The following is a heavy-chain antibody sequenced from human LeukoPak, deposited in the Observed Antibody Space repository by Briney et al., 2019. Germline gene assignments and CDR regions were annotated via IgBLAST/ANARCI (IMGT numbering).Heavy chain of an antibody. CDR1: GGTFSSYA. J-gene: IGHJ4*02. CDR3: ARARKIRGKVGPYFAY. V-gene: IGHV1-69*13. Sequence: SVLVSSNATGGTFSSYAISWVRRAPGQGLEWMGGIISIFGTAIYATTCQGRVTITADESTITAYIALSSLISADTAASYCARARKIRGKVGPYFAYSGERTLGT. CDR2: IISIFGTA. D-gene: IGHD3-10*01.